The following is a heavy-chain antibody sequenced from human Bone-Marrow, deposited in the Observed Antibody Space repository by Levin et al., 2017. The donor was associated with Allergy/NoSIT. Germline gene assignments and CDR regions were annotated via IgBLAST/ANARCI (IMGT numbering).Heavy chain of an antibody. CDR1: GFTFSSSV. V-gene: IGHV3-23*01. J-gene: IGHJ4*02. CDR2: ISGSGGST. D-gene: IGHD6-19*01. CDR3: AKRSNSGSLPHLDH. Sequence: GESLKISCAASGFTFSSSVMNWVRQAPGMGLDWVSAISGSGGSTDYADSVKGRFTISRDNSKSTLYLQMNSLRAEDPAVYYCAKRSNSGSLPHLDHWGQGTLVTVSS.